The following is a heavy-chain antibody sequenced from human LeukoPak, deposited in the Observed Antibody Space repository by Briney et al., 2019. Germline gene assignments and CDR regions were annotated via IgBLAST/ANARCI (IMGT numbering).Heavy chain of an antibody. CDR1: GYTFTSYG. CDR3: ARAGRGIVVVVAATFDY. D-gene: IGHD2-15*01. Sequence: GASVQVSCKASGYTFTSYGISWVRQAPGQGLEWMGWISAYNGNTNYAQKLQGRVAMTTDTSTSTAYMELRSLRSDVTAVYYCARAGRGIVVVVAATFDYRGQGTLVTVSS. J-gene: IGHJ4*02. CDR2: ISAYNGNT. V-gene: IGHV1-18*01.